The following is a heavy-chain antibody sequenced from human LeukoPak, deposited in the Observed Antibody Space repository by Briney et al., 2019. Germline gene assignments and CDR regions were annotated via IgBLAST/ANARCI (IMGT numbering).Heavy chain of an antibody. CDR1: GYTFSGYS. CDR2: INPNSGGT. J-gene: IGHJ3*02. CDR3: VRGWTDGFDI. V-gene: IGHV1-2*02. Sequence: GASVKVSCKTSGYTFSGYSMHWVRQAPGQGLEWMGWINPNSGGTNYAQKFQGRVTMTRDTSISTAYMELSRLRSDDTAVYYCVRGWTDGFDIWGQGTMVTVSS. D-gene: IGHD2-15*01.